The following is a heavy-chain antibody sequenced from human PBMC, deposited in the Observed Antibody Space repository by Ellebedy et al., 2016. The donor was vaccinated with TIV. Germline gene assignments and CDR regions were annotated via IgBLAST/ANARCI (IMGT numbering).Heavy chain of an antibody. CDR2: IGGYNGNT. Sequence: AASVKVSCKASGYTFTNYGISWVRQAPGQGLEWMGWIGGYNGNTYSAQKLQGRVTMTTDTSTSTAYMELRSLRSDDTAVYYCARFVDGDYEDYWGQGAPVTVSS. V-gene: IGHV1-18*04. CDR3: ARFVDGDYEDY. J-gene: IGHJ4*02. CDR1: GYTFTNYG. D-gene: IGHD4-17*01.